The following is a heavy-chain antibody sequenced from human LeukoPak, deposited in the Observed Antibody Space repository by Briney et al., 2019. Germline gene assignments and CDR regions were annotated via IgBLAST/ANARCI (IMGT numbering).Heavy chain of an antibody. Sequence: GGSLRLSCAASGFTFSSYSMSWVRQAPGKGLEWVANIKQDGSEKYYVDSVKGRFTISRDNAKNSLYLQMNSLRAEDTAVYYCARKVGGLGSSWYFDYWGQGTLVTVSS. J-gene: IGHJ4*02. CDR2: IKQDGSEK. CDR1: GFTFSSYS. D-gene: IGHD6-13*01. V-gene: IGHV3-7*03. CDR3: ARKVGGLGSSWYFDY.